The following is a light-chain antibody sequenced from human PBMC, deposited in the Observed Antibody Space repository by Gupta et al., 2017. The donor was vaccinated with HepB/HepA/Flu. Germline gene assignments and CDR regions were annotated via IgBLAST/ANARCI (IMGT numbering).Light chain of an antibody. J-gene: IGKJ1*01. Sequence: DIVMTQSPDSLAVSLGERATINCKSSQSVLYNSNSKNYLTWYQQKPGQPPKRLIYWASTRQSGVPDRFSGSGSGTYCTLTISSLQAEDVAVYYCQQYYRTPWTFGQGTKVEIK. CDR1: QSVLYNSNSKNY. CDR3: QQYYRTPWT. V-gene: IGKV4-1*01. CDR2: WAS.